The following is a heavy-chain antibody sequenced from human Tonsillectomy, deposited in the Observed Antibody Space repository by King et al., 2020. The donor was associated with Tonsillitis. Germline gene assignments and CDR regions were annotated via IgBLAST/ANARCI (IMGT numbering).Heavy chain of an antibody. Sequence: VQLVQSGAEVKKPGASVKVSCKASGYTFTAYDIKWVRQATGQGLEWMGWMNPARGDTGYAQKFQGRVTMTRNTSISTAYMELSSLRSEDTAIYYCARFYWGPNYYGMDVWGQGTTVTVSS. J-gene: IGHJ6*02. CDR3: ARFYWGPNYYGMDV. V-gene: IGHV1-8*01. D-gene: IGHD7-27*01. CDR1: GYTFTAYD. CDR2: MNPARGDT.